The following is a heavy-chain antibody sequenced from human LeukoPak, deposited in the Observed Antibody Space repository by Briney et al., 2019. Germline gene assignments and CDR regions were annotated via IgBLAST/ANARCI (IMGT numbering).Heavy chain of an antibody. D-gene: IGHD1-7*01. CDR1: GGSISSYY. Sequence: SETLSLTCTVSGGSISSYYWSWIRQPPGKGLEWIGYIYYSGSTKYNPSLKSRVTISVDASKTQFPLKLNSVTAADTAVYYCARGSRELYYFDYWGQGTLVTVSS. CDR2: IYYSGST. J-gene: IGHJ4*02. CDR3: ARGSRELYYFDY. V-gene: IGHV4-59*01.